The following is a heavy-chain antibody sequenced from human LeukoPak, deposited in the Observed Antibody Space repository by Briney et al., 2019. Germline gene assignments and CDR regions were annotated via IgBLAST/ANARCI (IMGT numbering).Heavy chain of an antibody. CDR3: AKDSGSGSYYTFDY. D-gene: IGHD3-10*01. Sequence: GGSLRLSCAASGFTFSSYAMSWVRRAPGKGLEWVSAISGSGGSTYYADSVKGRFTISRDNSKNTLYLQMNSLRAEDTAVYYCAKDSGSGSYYTFDYWGQGTLVTVSS. CDR1: GFTFSSYA. J-gene: IGHJ4*02. CDR2: ISGSGGST. V-gene: IGHV3-23*01.